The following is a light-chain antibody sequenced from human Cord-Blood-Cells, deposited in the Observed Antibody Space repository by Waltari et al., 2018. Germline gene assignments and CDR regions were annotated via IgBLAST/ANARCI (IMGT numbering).Light chain of an antibody. CDR3: CSYAGSYTGV. V-gene: IGLV2-11*01. CDR2: DVS. CDR1: SSDVGGYNY. J-gene: IGLJ3*02. Sequence: QSALTLPRSVSGSPGQSVTISCTGPSSDVGGYNYVSWYQQHPGKAPKLMIYDVSKRPSGVPDRFSGSKSGNTASLTISGLQAEDEADYYCCSYAGSYTGVFGGGTKLTVL.